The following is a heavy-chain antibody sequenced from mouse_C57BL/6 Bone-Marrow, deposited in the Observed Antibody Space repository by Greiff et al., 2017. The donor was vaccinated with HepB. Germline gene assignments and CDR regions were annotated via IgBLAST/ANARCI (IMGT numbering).Heavy chain of an antibody. CDR3: ASSRQLRPYYFDY. V-gene: IGHV5-2*01. J-gene: IGHJ2*01. CDR2: INSDGGST. CDR1: EYAFPSHD. Sequence: EVKLMESGGGLVQPGESLKLSCESNEYAFPSHDMSWVRKTPEKRLELVAAINSDGGSTYYPDTMERRSIISRDITKKTLSLQMSSLRSEDTALYYCASSRQLRPYYFDYWGQGTTLTVSS. D-gene: IGHD3-2*02.